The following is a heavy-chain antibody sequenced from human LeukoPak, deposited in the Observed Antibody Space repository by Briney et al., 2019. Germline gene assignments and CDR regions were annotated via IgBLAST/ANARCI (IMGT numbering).Heavy chain of an antibody. J-gene: IGHJ6*03. CDR1: GGSISSSSYY. Sequence: SETLSLTCTVSGGSISSSSYYWGWIRQPPGKGLEWIGTIYYSGSTYYNPSLTSRVTISVDTSKNQFSLKLSPVTAADTAVYYCARHKDYYYSYMDVWGKGTTVTISS. V-gene: IGHV4-39*01. CDR3: ARHKDYYYSYMDV. CDR2: IYYSGST.